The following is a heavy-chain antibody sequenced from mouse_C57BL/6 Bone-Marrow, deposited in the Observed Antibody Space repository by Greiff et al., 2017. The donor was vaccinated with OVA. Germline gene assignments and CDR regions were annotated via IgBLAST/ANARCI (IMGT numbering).Heavy chain of an antibody. CDR2: IYPGDGDT. D-gene: IGHD1-1*01. Sequence: QVQLQQSGPELVKPGASVKISCKASGYAFSSSWMNWVKQRPGKGLEWIGRIYPGDGDTNYNGKFKGKAKLTADKSSSTAYMQLSSLTSEDSAVYFCARRATVVAKDWYFDVWGTGTTVTVSS. V-gene: IGHV1-82*01. CDR1: GYAFSSSW. CDR3: ARRATVVAKDWYFDV. J-gene: IGHJ1*03.